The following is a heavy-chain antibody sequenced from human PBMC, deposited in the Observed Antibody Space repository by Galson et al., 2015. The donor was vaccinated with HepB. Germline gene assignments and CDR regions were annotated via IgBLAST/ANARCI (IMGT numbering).Heavy chain of an antibody. CDR3: ARAPYYYDSSGYYPNFQH. CDR1: GFTFSSYS. CDR2: ISSSSTI. J-gene: IGHJ1*01. V-gene: IGHV3-48*02. D-gene: IGHD3-22*01. Sequence: SLRLSCAASGFTFSSYSMNWVRQAPGKGLEWVSYISSSSTIYYADSVKGRFTISRDNAKNSLYLQMNSLRDEDTAVYYCARAPYYYDSSGYYPNFQHWGQGTLVTVSS.